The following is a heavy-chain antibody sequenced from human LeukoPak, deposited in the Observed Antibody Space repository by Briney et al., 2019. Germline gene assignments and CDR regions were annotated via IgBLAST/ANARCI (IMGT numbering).Heavy chain of an antibody. V-gene: IGHV4-38-2*02. CDR1: GYSISSGYY. D-gene: IGHD3-16*01. J-gene: IGHJ4*02. Sequence: PSETLSLTCTVSGYSISSGYYWGWIRQPPGKGLEWIGSIYHSGSTYYNPSLKSRVTISVDTSKNQFSLKLSSVTAADTAVYYCASVGYDYVWGSIDYWGQGTLVTVSS. CDR2: IYHSGST. CDR3: ASVGYDYVWGSIDY.